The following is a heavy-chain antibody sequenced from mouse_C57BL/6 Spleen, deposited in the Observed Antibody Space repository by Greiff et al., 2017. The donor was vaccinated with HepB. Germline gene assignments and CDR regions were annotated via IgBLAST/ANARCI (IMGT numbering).Heavy chain of an antibody. CDR2: IYPGDGDT. V-gene: IGHV1-82*01. CDR3: ARSNYGSSFAWFAY. D-gene: IGHD1-1*01. Sequence: VHLVESGPELVKPGASVKISCKASGYAFSSSWMNWVKQRPGKGLEWIGRIYPGDGDTNYNGKFKRKATLTADKASSTAYMQLSSLTSEDSAVYFCARSNYGSSFAWFAYWGQGTLVTVSA. CDR1: GYAFSSSW. J-gene: IGHJ3*01.